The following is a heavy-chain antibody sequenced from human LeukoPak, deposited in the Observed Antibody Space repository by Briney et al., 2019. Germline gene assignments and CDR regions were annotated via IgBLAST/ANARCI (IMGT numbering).Heavy chain of an antibody. CDR2: IIPILGIA. V-gene: IGHV1-69*04. D-gene: IGHD6-19*01. Sequence: SVKVSCKASGGTFSSYVISWVRQAPGQGLEWMGRIIPILGIANYAQKFQGRVTITADKSTSTAYMELSSLRSEDTAVYYCARDQTVAGKRGFDYWGQGTLVTVSS. CDR1: GGTFSSYV. J-gene: IGHJ4*02. CDR3: ARDQTVAGKRGFDY.